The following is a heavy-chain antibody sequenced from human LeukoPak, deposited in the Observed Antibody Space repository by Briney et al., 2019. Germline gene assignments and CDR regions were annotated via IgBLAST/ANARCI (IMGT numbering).Heavy chain of an antibody. D-gene: IGHD3-10*01. Sequence: GASVKVSCKSSGYTFTSHYMHWVRQAPGQGLEWMGIINPSGGSTSYAQKFQGRVTISADTSISTAYLQWSSLKASDTAIYYCARLGALLWFGESFDYWGQGALVTVSS. CDR1: GYTFTSHY. J-gene: IGHJ4*02. CDR3: ARLGALLWFGESFDY. CDR2: INPSGGST. V-gene: IGHV1-46*01.